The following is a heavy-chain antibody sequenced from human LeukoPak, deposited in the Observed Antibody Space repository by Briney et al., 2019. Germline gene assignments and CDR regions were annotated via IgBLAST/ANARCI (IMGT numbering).Heavy chain of an antibody. CDR2: MNPNSGNT. Sequence: ASVKASCKASGYTFTSYDINWVRQATGQGLEWMGWMNPNSGNTGYAQKFQGRVTMTRNTSISTAYMELSSLRSEDTAVYYCARSDCSGGSCYSVVDYWGQGTLVTVSS. V-gene: IGHV1-8*01. CDR3: ARSDCSGGSCYSVVDY. CDR1: GYTFTSYD. J-gene: IGHJ4*02. D-gene: IGHD2-15*01.